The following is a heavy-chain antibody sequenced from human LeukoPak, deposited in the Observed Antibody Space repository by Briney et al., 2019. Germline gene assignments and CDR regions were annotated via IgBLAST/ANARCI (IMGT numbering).Heavy chain of an antibody. J-gene: IGHJ4*02. CDR1: GGSISSGGYY. Sequence: SQTLSLTCTVSGGSISSGGYYWSWIRQHPGKGLEWIGYIYYSGSTYYNPSLKSRVTISVDTSKNQFSLKLSSVTAEDTAVYYCARGSTYYESSGQVPFDYWGQGTLVTVSS. V-gene: IGHV4-31*03. D-gene: IGHD3-22*01. CDR2: IYYSGST. CDR3: ARGSTYYESSGQVPFDY.